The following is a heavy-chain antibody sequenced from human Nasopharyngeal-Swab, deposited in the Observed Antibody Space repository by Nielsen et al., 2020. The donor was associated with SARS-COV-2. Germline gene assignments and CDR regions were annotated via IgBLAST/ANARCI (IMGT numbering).Heavy chain of an antibody. CDR2: IWYDGSNK. CDR3: ARGGLDSSSWYGYYFYY. CDR1: GFTFSSYG. J-gene: IGHJ4*02. Sequence: GESLKISCAASGFTFSSYGMHWVRQAPGKGLEWVAVIWYDGSNKYYADSVKGRFTISRDNSKNTLYLQMNSLRAEDTAVYYCARGGLDSSSWYGYYFYYWGQGTLVTVSS. D-gene: IGHD6-13*01. V-gene: IGHV3-33*01.